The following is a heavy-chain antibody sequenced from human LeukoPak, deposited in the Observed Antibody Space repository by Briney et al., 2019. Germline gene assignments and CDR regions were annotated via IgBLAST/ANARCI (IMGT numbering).Heavy chain of an antibody. V-gene: IGHV1-2*02. CDR3: ARGMLVVTAIGTLDI. J-gene: IGHJ3*02. D-gene: IGHD2-21*02. CDR2: IDPKSGGT. Sequence: GASVKVSCKPSGYTFTTFYIHWVRQAPGQGLEWMGWIDPKSGGTNYAQKFQGRVTMTSDTSISTVYMELSRLRSDDTAMYYCARGMLVVTAIGTLDIWGQGTMVTVSS. CDR1: GYTFTTFY.